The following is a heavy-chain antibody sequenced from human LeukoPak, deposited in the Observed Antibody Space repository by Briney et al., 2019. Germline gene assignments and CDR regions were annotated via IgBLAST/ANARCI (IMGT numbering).Heavy chain of an antibody. CDR1: GGSFSGYY. CDR2: INHGGST. D-gene: IGHD3-22*01. CDR3: ARHYWGYYYDSSGFDY. V-gene: IGHV4-34*01. Sequence: SETLSLTCAVYGGSFSGYYWSWIRQPPGKGLEWIGEINHGGSTNYNPSLKSRVTISVDTSKNQFSLKLSSVTAADTAVYYCARHYWGYYYDSSGFDYWGQGTLVTVSS. J-gene: IGHJ4*02.